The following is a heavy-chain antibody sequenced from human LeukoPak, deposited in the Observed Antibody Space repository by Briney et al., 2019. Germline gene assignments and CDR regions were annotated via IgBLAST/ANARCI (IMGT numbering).Heavy chain of an antibody. CDR2: ISKDGSII. CDR3: AKGGNGYCSNGICSPRMVAAIDC. J-gene: IGHJ4*02. CDR1: GFTFSDYP. Sequence: PGGSLRLSCAASGFTFSDYPMHWVRQAPGKGLECMALISKDGSIIYYADSLKGRFTISRDNSKNTLHLQMSSLRAEDTAAYYCAKGGNGYCSNGICSPRMVAAIDCWGQGTLVTVSS. D-gene: IGHD2-8*01. V-gene: IGHV3-30-3*01.